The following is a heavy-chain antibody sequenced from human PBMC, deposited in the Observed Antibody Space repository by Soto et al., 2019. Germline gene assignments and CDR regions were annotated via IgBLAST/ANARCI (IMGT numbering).Heavy chain of an antibody. CDR1: GGSVTNSSYS. J-gene: IGHJ4*02. Sequence: KPSETLSLTCTVSGGSVTNSSYSWGWIRQSPGKGLEWIGSVYYRGRSYSKSSVKSRVTISVDTSKNRFSLSLNSVTASDTAVYFCVSQRTTVPTQAYFDYWGPGALVTV. CDR2: VYYRGRS. D-gene: IGHD4-17*01. V-gene: IGHV4-39*01. CDR3: VSQRTTVPTQAYFDY.